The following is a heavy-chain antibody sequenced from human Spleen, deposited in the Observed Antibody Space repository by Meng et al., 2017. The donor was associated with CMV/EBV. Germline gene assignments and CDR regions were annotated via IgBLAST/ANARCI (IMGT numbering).Heavy chain of an antibody. CDR2: TYYRSNWGS. V-gene: IGHV6-1*01. Sequence: SETLSLTCAISGDSVSNDRAAWNWVRQSPSRGLEWLGRTYYRSNWGSDFAASVKGRMTITADTSKNHFSLQLKFVTPEDTAVYYCARAEGAGKGWFDPWGQGTLVTVSS. CDR1: GDSVSNDRAA. J-gene: IGHJ5*02. CDR3: ARAEGAGKGWFDP. D-gene: IGHD4/OR15-4a*01.